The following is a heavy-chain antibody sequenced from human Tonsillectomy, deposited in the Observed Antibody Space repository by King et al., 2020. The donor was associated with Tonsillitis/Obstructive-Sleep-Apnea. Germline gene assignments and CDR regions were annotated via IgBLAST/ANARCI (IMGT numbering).Heavy chain of an antibody. Sequence: VQLVESGGGLVKPGGSLRLSCAASGFTFSNAWMTWVRLAPGEGLEWVGRIKSKTDGGTTDYAAPVKGRFTISRDDSKNTLYLQMTSLKTADTAVYYCTTVGYYDHIWGGSRRDYYYYYYMDVWGKGTTVTVSS. CDR1: GFTFSNAW. J-gene: IGHJ6*03. CDR3: TTVGYYDHIWGGSRRDYYYYYYMDV. V-gene: IGHV3-15*01. D-gene: IGHD3-16*02. CDR2: IKSKTDGGTT.